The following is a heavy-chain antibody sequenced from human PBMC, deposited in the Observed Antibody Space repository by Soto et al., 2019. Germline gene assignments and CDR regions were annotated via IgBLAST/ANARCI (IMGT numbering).Heavy chain of an antibody. D-gene: IGHD6-13*01. J-gene: IGHJ4*02. Sequence: GASVKVSCKASGYTFTSYDINWVRQATGQGLEWMGWMSPNSGNTNYAQKFRGRVTMARDTSTSTVYMDLSSLRSDDTAVYYCARDLAAADYWGQGTLVTVSS. CDR2: MSPNSGNT. CDR1: GYTFTSYD. V-gene: IGHV1-8*01. CDR3: ARDLAAADY.